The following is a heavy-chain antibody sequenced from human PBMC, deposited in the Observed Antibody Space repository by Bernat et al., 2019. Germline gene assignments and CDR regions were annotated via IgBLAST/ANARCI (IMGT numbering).Heavy chain of an antibody. V-gene: IGHV3-30*02. J-gene: IGHJ6*02. CDR1: GFTFRNYG. CDR2: TRYDGDNK. CDR3: AKDGSRGRQLGECGTLGMDV. D-gene: IGHD3-16*01. Sequence: QVQLVESGGGVVQPGGSLRLSCAASGFTFRNYGMHWVRQTPTKGLEWVAFTRYDGDNKYYLDSVKGRFTISRDNSKNTLYLQMNSLRTEDTAVYYCAKDGSRGRQLGECGTLGMDVWGQGTTVTVSS.